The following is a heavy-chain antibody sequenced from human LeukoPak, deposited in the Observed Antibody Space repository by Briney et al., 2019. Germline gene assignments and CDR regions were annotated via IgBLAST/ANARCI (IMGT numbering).Heavy chain of an antibody. J-gene: IGHJ4*02. CDR2: ISSSSSYI. CDR1: GFTFSSYS. D-gene: IGHD2-15*01. V-gene: IGHV3-21*01. CDR3: ARGRRLSPVVVVAPTHFDY. Sequence: GGSLRLSCAASGFTFSSYSMNWVRQAPGKGLEWVSSISSSSSYIYYADSVKGRFTISRDNAKNSLYLQLNSLRAEDTAVYYCARGRRLSPVVVVAPTHFDYWGQGTLVTVSS.